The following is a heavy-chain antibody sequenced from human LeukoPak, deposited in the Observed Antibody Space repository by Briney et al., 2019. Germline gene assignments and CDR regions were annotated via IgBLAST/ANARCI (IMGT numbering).Heavy chain of an antibody. CDR3: AKADTYYSSSWYEYFDY. Sequence: GRSLRLSCAASGFTFNSYGMHWVRQAPGKGLKWVAVISYDGSNKYYAHPVKGRFTISRDNSKNTLYLQMNSLRAEDTAVYYCAKADTYYSSSWYEYFDYWGQGTLVTVSS. V-gene: IGHV3-30*18. CDR2: ISYDGSNK. D-gene: IGHD6-13*01. J-gene: IGHJ4*02. CDR1: GFTFNSYG.